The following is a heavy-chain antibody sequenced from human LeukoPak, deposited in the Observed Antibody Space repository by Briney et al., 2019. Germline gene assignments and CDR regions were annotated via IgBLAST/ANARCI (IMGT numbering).Heavy chain of an antibody. CDR2: IYTSGST. J-gene: IGHJ3*02. CDR1: GVSISSYY. Sequence: SETLSLTCTVSGVSISSYYWSWIRQPAGKGLEWIGRIYTSGSTNHNPSLKSRVTISIDTSKNQFSLKLSSVTAADTAVYYCARDRDYMTLGTFDIWGHGTMVTVSS. D-gene: IGHD4-17*01. V-gene: IGHV4-4*07. CDR3: ARDRDYMTLGTFDI.